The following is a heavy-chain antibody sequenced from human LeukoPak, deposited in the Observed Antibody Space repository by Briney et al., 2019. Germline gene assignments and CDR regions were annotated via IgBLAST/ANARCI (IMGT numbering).Heavy chain of an antibody. D-gene: IGHD6-13*01. CDR2: LSASGGST. CDR3: ARDPHIAAAGTIFDY. Sequence: GGSLRLSCAASGFTFTNYAMSWVRQAPGKGLEWVSALSASGGSTYYADSVKGRFTISRDNAKNSLYLQMNSLRDEDSAVYYCARDPHIAAAGTIFDYWGQGTLVTVSS. J-gene: IGHJ4*02. CDR1: GFTFTNYA. V-gene: IGHV3-23*01.